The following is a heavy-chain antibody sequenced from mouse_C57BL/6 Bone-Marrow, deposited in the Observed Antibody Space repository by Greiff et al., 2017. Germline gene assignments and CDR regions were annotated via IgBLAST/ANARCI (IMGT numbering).Heavy chain of an antibody. CDR1: GFTFSDYY. CDR3: AREGYYSNFED. D-gene: IGHD2-5*01. V-gene: IGHV5-16*01. J-gene: IGHJ2*01. CDR2: INYDGSST. Sequence: EVKLVESEGGLVQPGSSMKLSCKASGFTFSDYYMAWVRQGPEKGLEWVANINYDGSSTYYLDSLKRRFIISRDNAKNILYLQISSLKSEDTATYICAREGYYSNFEDWGHGPTLTSSS.